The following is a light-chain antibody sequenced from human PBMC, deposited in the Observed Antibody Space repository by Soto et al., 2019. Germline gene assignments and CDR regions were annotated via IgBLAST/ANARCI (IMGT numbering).Light chain of an antibody. CDR2: DVS. J-gene: IGLJ1*01. CDR1: RTDVADGYDY. V-gene: IGLV2-14*03. CDR3: TSYTSSTPLYV. Sequence: QSVLTQPASVSGSPGQSIAISCTGVRTDVADGYDYVSWYQQHPGQAPQLIIYDVSNRPSGVSDRFSGSKSGNTAPLTISGLQAEDEAEYYCTSYTSSTPLYVFGTGTKVTVL.